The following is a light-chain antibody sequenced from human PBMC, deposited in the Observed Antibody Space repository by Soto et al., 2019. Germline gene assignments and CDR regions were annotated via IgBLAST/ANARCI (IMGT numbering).Light chain of an antibody. J-gene: IGLJ1*01. V-gene: IGLV2-23*02. Sequence: QSVLTQPASVSGSPGQSITISCTGTSSDVGSYNLVSWYLQHPGKAPKLMIYEVSKRPSGVSNRFSGSKSGNTASLTISGLQAEDEADYYCCSYAGSSTFYVFGTGTKVTVL. CDR1: SSDVGSYNL. CDR2: EVS. CDR3: CSYAGSSTFYV.